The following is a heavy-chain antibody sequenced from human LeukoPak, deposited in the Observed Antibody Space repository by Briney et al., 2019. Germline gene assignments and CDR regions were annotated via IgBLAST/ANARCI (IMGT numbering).Heavy chain of an antibody. CDR1: GFTFSSYA. J-gene: IGHJ4*02. V-gene: IGHV3-23*01. CDR3: AKRSEYYYDSSGYYYGGFDY. CDR2: ISGSGGST. Sequence: GGSLRLSCAASGFTFSSYAMSWVRQAPGKGLEWFSAISGSGGSTYYADSVKGRFTISRDNSKNTLYLQMNSLRAEDTAVYYCAKRSEYYYDSSGYYYGGFDYWGQGTLVTVSS. D-gene: IGHD3-22*01.